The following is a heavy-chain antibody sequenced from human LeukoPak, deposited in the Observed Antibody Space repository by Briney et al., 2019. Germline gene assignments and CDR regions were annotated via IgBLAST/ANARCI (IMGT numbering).Heavy chain of an antibody. J-gene: IGHJ4*02. Sequence: PGGSLRLSCAASGFTFSSYAMSWVRQAPGKGLEWVSAISGSGGSTYYADSVKGRFTISRDNSKNTLYLQMNSLRAEDTAVYYCAKDRGVSYSGSSPFDYWGQGTLVTVSS. V-gene: IGHV3-23*01. CDR1: GFTFSSYA. CDR3: AKDRGVSYSGSSPFDY. D-gene: IGHD1-26*01. CDR2: ISGSGGST.